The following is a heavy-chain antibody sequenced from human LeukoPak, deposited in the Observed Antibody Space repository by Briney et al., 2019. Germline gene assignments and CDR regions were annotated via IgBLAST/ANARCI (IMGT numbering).Heavy chain of an antibody. CDR3: ARDGPRLPSAYYYGMDV. CDR1: GGSVSSGSYY. J-gene: IGHJ6*02. CDR2: IYYSGST. Sequence: SETLSLTCTVSGGSVSSGSYYWSWIRQPPGKGLEWIGYIYYSGSTNYNPSLKSRVTISVDTSKNQFSLKLSSVTAADTAVYYCARDGPRLPSAYYYGMDVWGQGTTVTVSS. D-gene: IGHD5-12*01. V-gene: IGHV4-61*01.